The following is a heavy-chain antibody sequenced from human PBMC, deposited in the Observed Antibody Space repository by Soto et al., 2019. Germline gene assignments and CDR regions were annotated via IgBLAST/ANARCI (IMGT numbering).Heavy chain of an antibody. CDR3: AKDPYASAGATGPYAMAV. CDR1: GLTFRSYP. CDR2: ISGTGDST. V-gene: IGHV3-23*01. J-gene: IGHJ6*02. D-gene: IGHD2-2*01. Sequence: GGSLRLSCAASGLTFRSYPMSWVLQAPWKGLEWVSAISGTGDSTYYAESVKGRFIISRDNSKNTLFLQMNSLRVEDTAVYYCAKDPYASAGATGPYAMAVWGQHTTVPVSS.